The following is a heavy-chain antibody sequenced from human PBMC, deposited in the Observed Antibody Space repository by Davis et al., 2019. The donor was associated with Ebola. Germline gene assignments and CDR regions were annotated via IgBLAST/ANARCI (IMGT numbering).Heavy chain of an antibody. Sequence: GESLKISCKGSGYSFTSHWIAWVRQMPGRGLEWMGIIYPGDSDTKYSPSFQGQVTISADRSITTAYLQWSSLKASDTAMYYCARRSSGYDPFDSWGQGTLVTVSS. CDR3: ARRSSGYDPFDS. D-gene: IGHD5-12*01. V-gene: IGHV5-51*01. J-gene: IGHJ4*02. CDR2: IYPGDSDT. CDR1: GYSFTSHW.